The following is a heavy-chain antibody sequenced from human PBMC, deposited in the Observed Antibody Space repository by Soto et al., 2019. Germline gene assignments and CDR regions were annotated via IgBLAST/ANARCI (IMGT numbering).Heavy chain of an antibody. CDR2: IYWNDDK. Sequence: SGPTPVNPTQTLTLTCTFPGFSLSTFGMGVGWIRQPPGKAMEWLALIYWNDDKRYSPSLRSRLTITKDTSKNLVVLRMTNMDPVDTATYYCVNSRDSNPCDCWGQGSLVTVSS. CDR3: VNSRDSNPCDC. V-gene: IGHV2-5*01. D-gene: IGHD2-21*02. CDR1: GFSLSTFGMG. J-gene: IGHJ4*02.